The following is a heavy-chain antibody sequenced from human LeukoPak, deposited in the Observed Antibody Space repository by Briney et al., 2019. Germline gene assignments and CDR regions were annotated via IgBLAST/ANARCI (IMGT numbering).Heavy chain of an antibody. Sequence: SVKVSCKASEGTFSNSAISWVRQAPGQGLEWMGGIIPILGTSTYAQRFQGRVTITADRSTSTAYMQLSSLRSEDTAVYYCARDRSGSGWYYNYYYYMDVWGKGTTVTVSS. D-gene: IGHD6-19*01. CDR2: IIPILGTS. J-gene: IGHJ6*03. CDR1: EGTFSNSA. CDR3: ARDRSGSGWYYNYYYYMDV. V-gene: IGHV1-69*06.